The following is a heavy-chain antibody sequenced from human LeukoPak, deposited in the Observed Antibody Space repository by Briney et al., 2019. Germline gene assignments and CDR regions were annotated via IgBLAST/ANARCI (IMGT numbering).Heavy chain of an antibody. CDR1: GGSISSYY. D-gene: IGHD3-22*01. CDR3: ARASDGYDSSGYYYPAHYYYYYYMDV. Sequence: SETLSLTCTVSGGSISSYYWSWIRQPPGKGLEWIGYIYYSGSTNYNPSLKSRVTISVDTSKNQFSLKLSSVTAADTAVYYCARASDGYDSSGYYYPAHYYYYYYMDVWGKGTTVTVSS. CDR2: IYYSGST. V-gene: IGHV4-59*01. J-gene: IGHJ6*03.